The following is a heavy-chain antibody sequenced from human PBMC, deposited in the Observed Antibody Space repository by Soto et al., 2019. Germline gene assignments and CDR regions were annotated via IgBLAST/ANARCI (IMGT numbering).Heavy chain of an antibody. CDR3: ARDPDSSGYYVFDY. CDR1: GFTFGSYA. D-gene: IGHD3-22*01. Sequence: QVQLVESGGGVVQPGRSLRLSCAASGFTFGSYAMHWVRQAPGKGLEWVAGISYDGNNEYYADSVKGRFTLSRDNYKSTLYLQRNSLRTEDTAVYYCARDPDSSGYYVFDYWGQGTLVTVPS. CDR2: ISYDGNNE. J-gene: IGHJ4*02. V-gene: IGHV3-30-3*01.